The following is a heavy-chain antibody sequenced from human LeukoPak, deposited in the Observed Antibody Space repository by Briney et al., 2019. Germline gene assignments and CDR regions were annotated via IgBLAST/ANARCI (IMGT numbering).Heavy chain of an antibody. CDR3: ARDRAGSPNYYYYGMDV. D-gene: IGHD2-15*01. V-gene: IGHV1-46*01. CDR1: GYTFTSYY. CDR2: INPSGGST. J-gene: IGHJ6*02. Sequence: GASVKVSCKASGYTFTSYYMHGVRQAPGQGLEWMGIINPSGGSTSYAQKFQGRVTMTRDTSTSTVYMELSSLRSEDTAVYYCARDRAGSPNYYYYGMDVWGQGTTVTVS.